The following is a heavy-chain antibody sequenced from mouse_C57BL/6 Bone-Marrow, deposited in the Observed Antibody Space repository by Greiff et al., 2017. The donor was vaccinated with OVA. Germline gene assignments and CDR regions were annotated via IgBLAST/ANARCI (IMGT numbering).Heavy chain of an antibody. D-gene: IGHD1-1*01. V-gene: IGHV1-61*01. CDR1: GYTFTSYW. Sequence: VHLQQPGAELVRPGSSVKLSCKASGYTFTSYWMDWVKQRPGQGLEWIGNIYPSDSETHYNQKFKDKATLTVDKSSSTAYMQLSSLTSEDSAVYYCARDGYYGFAYWGQGTLVTVSA. CDR2: IYPSDSET. CDR3: ARDGYYGFAY. J-gene: IGHJ3*01.